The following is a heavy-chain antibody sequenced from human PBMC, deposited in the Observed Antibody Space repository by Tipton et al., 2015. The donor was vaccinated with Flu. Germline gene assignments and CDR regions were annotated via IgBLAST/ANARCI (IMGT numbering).Heavy chain of an antibody. CDR2: IYYSGST. CDR1: GGSISSSSYY. Sequence: TLSLTCTVSGGSISSSSYYWGWIRQPPGKGLEWIGSIYYSGSTYYNPSLKSRVTISVDTSKNQSSLKLSSVTAADTAVYYCARDGAAILRYFDWLLGADAFDIWGQGTMVTVSS. V-gene: IGHV4-39*07. CDR3: ARDGAAILRYFDWLLGADAFDI. D-gene: IGHD3-9*01. J-gene: IGHJ3*02.